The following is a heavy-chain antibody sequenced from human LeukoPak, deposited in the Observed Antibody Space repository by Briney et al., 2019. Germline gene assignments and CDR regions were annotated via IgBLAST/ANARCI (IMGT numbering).Heavy chain of an antibody. CDR1: RFTFSSYA. CDR3: AKKNDFWSGYSA. V-gene: IGHV3-23*01. D-gene: IGHD3-3*01. CDR2: ISGSGGST. Sequence: GGSLRLSCAASRFTFSSYAMSWVRQAPGKGLEWVSAISGSGGSTYYADSVKGRFTISRDNSKNTLYLQMNSLRAEDTAVYYCAKKNDFWSGYSAWGQGTLVTVSS. J-gene: IGHJ4*02.